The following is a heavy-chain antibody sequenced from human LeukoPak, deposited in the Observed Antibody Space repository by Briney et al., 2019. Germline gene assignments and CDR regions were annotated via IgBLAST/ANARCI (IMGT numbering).Heavy chain of an antibody. V-gene: IGHV1-2*06. Sequence: ASVKVSCKASGYTFTGYYMHWVRQAPGQGLEWMGRINPNSGDTNYAQKFQGRVTMTRDTSISTAYMELGRLRSDDTAVYYCARDYCSSTSCLFDCWGQGTLVTVSS. CDR3: ARDYCSSTSCLFDC. D-gene: IGHD2-2*01. J-gene: IGHJ4*02. CDR2: INPNSGDT. CDR1: GYTFTGYY.